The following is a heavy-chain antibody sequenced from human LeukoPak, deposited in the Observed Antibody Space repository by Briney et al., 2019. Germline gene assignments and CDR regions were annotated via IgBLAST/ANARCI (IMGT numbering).Heavy chain of an antibody. D-gene: IGHD3-3*01. CDR3: ARGGISIFGVVIYMDV. J-gene: IGHJ6*03. CDR1: GFSFDDYG. CDR2: INWNGGST. V-gene: IGHV3-20*04. Sequence: GGSLRLSCAASGFSFDDYGMSWVRQAPGKGLEWVSGINWNGGSTGYADSVKGRFTISRDNANNSLSLQMNSLRVEDTALYYCARGGISIFGVVIYMDVWGKGTTVTVSS.